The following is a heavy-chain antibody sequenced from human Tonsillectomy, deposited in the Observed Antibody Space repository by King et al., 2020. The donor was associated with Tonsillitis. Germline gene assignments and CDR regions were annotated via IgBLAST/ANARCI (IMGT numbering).Heavy chain of an antibody. Sequence: VQLVESGAEVKKPGESLKISCKVSGYTFTNYWIGWVRQMPGKGLEWMGIIYPCDSDTRYSPSFQGQVTIPADMPLNTPYLQWNSLRASDTAMYYCARHAVGATYGHWYFDLWGRGTLVTVSS. CDR3: ARHAVGATYGHWYFDL. CDR2: IYPCDSDT. CDR1: GYTFTNYW. D-gene: IGHD1-26*01. J-gene: IGHJ2*01. V-gene: IGHV5-51*01.